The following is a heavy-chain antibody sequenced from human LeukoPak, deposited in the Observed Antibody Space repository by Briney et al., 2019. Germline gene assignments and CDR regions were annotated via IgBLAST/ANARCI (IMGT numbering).Heavy chain of an antibody. V-gene: IGHV3-23*01. CDR3: ARAFGVSRGDY. CDR1: GFTFSGYA. CDR2: ISGSGGST. J-gene: IGHJ4*02. D-gene: IGHD3-3*01. Sequence: GGSLRLSCAASGFTFSGYAMSWVRQAPGKGLEWVSAISGSGGSTYYADSVKGRFTISRDNSKNTLYLQMNSLRAEDTAVYYCARAFGVSRGDYWGQGTLVTVSS.